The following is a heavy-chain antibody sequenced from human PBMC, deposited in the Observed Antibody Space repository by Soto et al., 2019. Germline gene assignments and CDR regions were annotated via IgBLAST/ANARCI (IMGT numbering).Heavy chain of an antibody. D-gene: IGHD6-6*01. J-gene: IGHJ4*02. Sequence: QVQLQESGPGLVSPLVTLSLTCAASGGSINTDSWWTWVRQPPGKGLEWIGEIHRSRGTNNNSSLKSRGTISIDRSTNHFSLRLYSVTAADTAVYYCASREEARPFWGQGTLVTVSS. CDR1: GGSINTDSW. CDR2: IHRSRGT. CDR3: ASREEARPF. V-gene: IGHV4-4*02.